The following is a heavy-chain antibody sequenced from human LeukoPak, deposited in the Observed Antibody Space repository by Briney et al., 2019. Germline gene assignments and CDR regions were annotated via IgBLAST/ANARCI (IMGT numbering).Heavy chain of an antibody. V-gene: IGHV3-21*01. CDR1: GFTFSSYS. Sequence: GGSLRLSCAASGFTFSSYSMNWVRQAPGKGLEWVSSISSSSSYIYYADSVKGRFTISRDNAKNSLYLQMNSLRAEDTAVYYCARDRERYFDWSDYYYYGMDVWGQGTTVTVSS. CDR3: ARDRERYFDWSDYYYYGMDV. CDR2: ISSSSSYI. D-gene: IGHD3-9*01. J-gene: IGHJ6*02.